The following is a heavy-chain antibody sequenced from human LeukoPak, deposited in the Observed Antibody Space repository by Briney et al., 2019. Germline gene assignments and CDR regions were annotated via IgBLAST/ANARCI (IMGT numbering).Heavy chain of an antibody. CDR3: ARCDSSRPYFDL. D-gene: IGHD3-22*01. Sequence: KPSETLSLTCAVYGGSFSSYYYWTWIRQPPGKGLEWIGEINHSGNTNYNPSLKSRVSVSVDTSKNQFSLKLSSVTAADTAVYYCARCDSSRPYFDLWGRGTLVTVSS. CDR2: INHSGNT. J-gene: IGHJ2*01. V-gene: IGHV4-34*01. CDR1: GGSFSSYY.